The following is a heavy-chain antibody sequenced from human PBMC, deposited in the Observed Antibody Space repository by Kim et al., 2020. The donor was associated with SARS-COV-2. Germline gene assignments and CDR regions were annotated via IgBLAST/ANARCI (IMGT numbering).Heavy chain of an antibody. CDR3: ARDVRVVVTRAYYYYGMDV. CDR2: ISAYNGNT. V-gene: IGHV1-18*01. D-gene: IGHD2-21*02. Sequence: ASVKVSCKASGYTFTSYGISWVRQAPGQGLEWMGWISAYNGNTNYAQKLQGRVTMTTDTSTSTAYMELRSLRSDDTAVYYCARDVRVVVTRAYYYYGMDVWGQGTTVTVSS. CDR1: GYTFTSYG. J-gene: IGHJ6*02.